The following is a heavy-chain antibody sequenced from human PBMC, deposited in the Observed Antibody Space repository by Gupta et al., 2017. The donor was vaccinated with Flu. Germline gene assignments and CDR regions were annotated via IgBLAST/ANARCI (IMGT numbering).Heavy chain of an antibody. D-gene: IGHD3-3*01. Sequence: QVQLVQSGAEVKKPGASVQVSCKASGYTFTSYYMHWVRQAPGQGLEWMGIINPSGGSTSYAQKFQGRVTMTRDTSTSTVYMELSSLRSEDTAVYYCTRALRFLEWTLDYWGQGTLVTVSS. J-gene: IGHJ4*02. CDR3: TRALRFLEWTLDY. CDR2: INPSGGST. CDR1: GYTFTSYY. V-gene: IGHV1-46*01.